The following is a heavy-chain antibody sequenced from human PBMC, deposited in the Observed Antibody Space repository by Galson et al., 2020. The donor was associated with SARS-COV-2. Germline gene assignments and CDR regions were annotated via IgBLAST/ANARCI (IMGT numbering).Heavy chain of an antibody. D-gene: IGHD4-4*01. Sequence: GGSLRLSCATSGFSFSKFAMHWVRQAPGKGLEWVAFMSEDGDNQDYADTVTGRFTISRDYSKNTVSLEMNSLRGEDTALYYCARQADDDYTHYGDYVYYAVLDFWGQGTTVTVSS. CDR2: MSEDGDNQ. J-gene: IGHJ6*02. V-gene: IGHV3-30*14. CDR1: GFSFSKFA. CDR3: ARQADDDYTHYGDYVYYAVLDF.